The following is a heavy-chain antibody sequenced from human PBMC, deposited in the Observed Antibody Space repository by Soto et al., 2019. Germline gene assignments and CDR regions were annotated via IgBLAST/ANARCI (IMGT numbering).Heavy chain of an antibody. CDR1: GGSINNGDYY. Sequence: QVQLQESGPGLVKPSQTLSLICTVSGGSINNGDYYWTWIRQHPGKGPEWIGFLHDSGSTYYNSSLKSRATISVDTSKNHFSLQLTSVTAADTAMYYCARHGGSGPTRDYFSYWGQGILVTVSS. D-gene: IGHD2-15*01. CDR3: ARHGGSGPTRDYFSY. J-gene: IGHJ4*02. CDR2: LHDSGST. V-gene: IGHV4-31*03.